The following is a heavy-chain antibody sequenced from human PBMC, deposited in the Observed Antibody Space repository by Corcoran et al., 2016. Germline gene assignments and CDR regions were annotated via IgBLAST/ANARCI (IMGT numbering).Heavy chain of an antibody. CDR1: GFIFNDYC. CDR3: ARGIGQLWPP. D-gene: IGHD6-6*01. Sequence: EVQLVESGGVLVQPGGSLRLSCATTGFIFNDYCMTWVRQAPGKGLEWVANINRAGTEKNYVDSVQGRFSISRDNAKNSLYLQMSSLRAEDTAIYYCARGIGQLWPPWGQVTLVTVSS. V-gene: IGHV3-7*03. J-gene: IGHJ5*02. CDR2: INRAGTEK.